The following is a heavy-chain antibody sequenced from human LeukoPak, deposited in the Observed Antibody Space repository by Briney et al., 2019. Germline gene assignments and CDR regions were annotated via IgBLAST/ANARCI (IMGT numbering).Heavy chain of an antibody. D-gene: IGHD3-3*01. CDR3: ARECPEYYDFWSGYYHNYYYYMDV. CDR2: ISSSGSTI. Sequence: GGSLRLSCAASGFTFSNYYMSWIRQAPGKELEWVSYISSSGSTIYYADSVKGRFTISRDNAKNSLYLQMNSLRAEDTAVYYCARECPEYYDFWSGYYHNYYYYMDVWGKGTTVTVSS. V-gene: IGHV3-11*04. CDR1: GFTFSNYY. J-gene: IGHJ6*03.